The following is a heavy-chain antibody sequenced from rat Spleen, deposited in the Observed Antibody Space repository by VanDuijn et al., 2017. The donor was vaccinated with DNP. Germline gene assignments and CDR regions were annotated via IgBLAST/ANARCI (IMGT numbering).Heavy chain of an antibody. CDR3: ARHYDGYYHYFDY. CDR1: GFTFSNYD. J-gene: IGHJ2*01. V-gene: IGHV5-25*01. CDR2: ISPSGGST. D-gene: IGHD1-12*03. Sequence: EVQLVESGGGLVQPGRSLKLSCAASGFTFSNYDMAWVRQAPTKGLEWVASISPSGGSTYYPDSVKGRFTISRDNAKSTLYLQMNSLKSEDTATYYCARHYDGYYHYFDYWGQGVMVTVSS.